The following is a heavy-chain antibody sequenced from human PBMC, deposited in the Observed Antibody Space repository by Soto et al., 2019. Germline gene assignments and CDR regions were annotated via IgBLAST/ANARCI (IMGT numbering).Heavy chain of an antibody. CDR2: IFYNEKN. CDR1: GGSMRSYY. Sequence: QVELRESGPGLVKPSETLSLTCNVSGGSMRSYYWTWMRQSPGKGLEWLGNIFYNEKNNLNPSLKSRLSISVATSKKKFSLMLSSVTAEDTAIYYCARDSTCCGLDVWGQGTTVTVSS. CDR3: ARDSTCCGLDV. V-gene: IGHV4-59*01. J-gene: IGHJ6*02. D-gene: IGHD2-21*01.